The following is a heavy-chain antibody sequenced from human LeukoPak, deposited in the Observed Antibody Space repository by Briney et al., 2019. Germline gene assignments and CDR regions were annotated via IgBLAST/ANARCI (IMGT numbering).Heavy chain of an antibody. CDR3: ARLGMVRGVIITHYYYYMDV. CDR1: GDSISNYY. CDR2: IFYSGST. V-gene: IGHV4-59*01. D-gene: IGHD3-10*01. Sequence: SETLSLTCTVSGDSISNYYWSWIRQPPGKGLEWIGDIFYSGSTNYNPSLKSRITISLDTSKNQFSLKVTSVTAADTAVYYCARLGMVRGVIITHYYYYMDVWGKGTTVTVSS. J-gene: IGHJ6*03.